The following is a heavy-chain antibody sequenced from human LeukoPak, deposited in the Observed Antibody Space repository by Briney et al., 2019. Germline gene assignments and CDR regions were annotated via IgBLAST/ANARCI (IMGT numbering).Heavy chain of an antibody. CDR1: GYSISSGYY. V-gene: IGHV4-38-2*02. CDR3: AREGIVVVPAAISWFDP. CDR2: IYHSGST. D-gene: IGHD2-2*02. Sequence: PSETLSLTCTVSGYSISSGYYWGWIRQPPGKGPEWIGSIYHSGSTYYNPSLKSRVTISVDTSKNQFSLKLSSVTAADTAVYYCAREGIVVVPAAISWFDPWGQGTLVTVSS. J-gene: IGHJ5*02.